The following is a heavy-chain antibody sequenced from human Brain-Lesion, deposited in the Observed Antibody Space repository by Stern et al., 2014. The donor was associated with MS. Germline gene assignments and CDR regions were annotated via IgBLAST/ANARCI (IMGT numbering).Heavy chain of an antibody. D-gene: IGHD2-15*01. V-gene: IGHV4-39*01. CDR2: IYYSGNT. Sequence: QLQLQESGPGLVKPSETLSLTCTVAGGSVSSTSYAWAWIRQPPGQGLEWIGTIYYSGNTYYSPSLKSRLTISLNTPKNQFSLQRRSVTAADTAVYYCAGEEDIRYCSGGSCTGNWFDPWGQGTLVTVSS. CDR1: GGSVSSTSYA. J-gene: IGHJ5*02. CDR3: AGEEDIRYCSGGSCTGNWFDP.